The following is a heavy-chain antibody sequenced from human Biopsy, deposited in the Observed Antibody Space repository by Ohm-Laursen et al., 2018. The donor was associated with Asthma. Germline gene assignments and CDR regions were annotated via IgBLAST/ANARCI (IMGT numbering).Heavy chain of an antibody. Sequence: SVKVSCKTSGYPFIGYHIHWMRQAPGQGLEWMGRLNPNSGATNYAQKFQGRVTMTRDTSISTAYMEVSRLRSEDTAVYYCARGQKSAGDRWFDPWGQGTLVTVSS. J-gene: IGHJ5*02. CDR1: GYPFIGYH. D-gene: IGHD6-13*01. CDR3: ARGQKSAGDRWFDP. CDR2: LNPNSGAT. V-gene: IGHV1-2*06.